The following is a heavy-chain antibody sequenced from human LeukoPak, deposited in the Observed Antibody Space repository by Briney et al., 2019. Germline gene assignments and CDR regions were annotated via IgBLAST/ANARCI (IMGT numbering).Heavy chain of an antibody. D-gene: IGHD4-11*01. J-gene: IGHJ4*02. CDR1: GGSFSGYY. CDR3: ARHLTTVTTGFDY. Sequence: SETLSLTCAVYGGSFSGYYWSWLPQPPGKGLEWIGEIDHSGSTNYNPSLKSRVTISVDTSKNQFSLKLSSVTAADTAVYYCARHLTTVTTGFDYWGQGTLVTVSS. CDR2: IDHSGST. V-gene: IGHV4-34*01.